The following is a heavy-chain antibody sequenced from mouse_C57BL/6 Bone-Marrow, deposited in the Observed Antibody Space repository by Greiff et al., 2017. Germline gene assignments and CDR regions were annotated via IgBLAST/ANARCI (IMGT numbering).Heavy chain of an antibody. CDR1: GYTFTNYW. J-gene: IGHJ2*01. Sequence: VKLQESGAELVRPGTSVKMSCKASGYTFTNYWIGWAKQRPGHGLEWIGDIYPGGGYTNYNEKFKGKATLTADKSSSTAYMQFSSLTSEDSAIYYCARTWLREGYFDYWGQGTTLTVSS. CDR3: ARTWLREGYFDY. CDR2: IYPGGGYT. V-gene: IGHV1-63*01. D-gene: IGHD2-2*01.